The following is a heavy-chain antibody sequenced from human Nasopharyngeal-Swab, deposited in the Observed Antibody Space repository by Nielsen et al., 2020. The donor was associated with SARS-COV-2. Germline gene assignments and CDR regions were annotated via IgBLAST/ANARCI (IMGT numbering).Heavy chain of an antibody. V-gene: IGHV6-1*01. Sequence: SQTLSLTCAISGDSVSSNSAAWNWIRQSPSRGLEWLGRTYYRSKWYNDYAVSVKSRITINPDTSKNQFSLQLNSVTPEDTAVYYCARDRDIYCSSTSCSSYYYYYGMDVRGQGTTVTVSS. D-gene: IGHD2-2*01. CDR3: ARDRDIYCSSTSCSSYYYYYGMDV. J-gene: IGHJ6*02. CDR1: GDSVSSNSAA. CDR2: TYYRSKWYN.